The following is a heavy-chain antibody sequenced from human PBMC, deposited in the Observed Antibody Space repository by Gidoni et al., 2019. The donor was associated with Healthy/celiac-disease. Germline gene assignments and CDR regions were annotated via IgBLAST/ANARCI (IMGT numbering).Heavy chain of an antibody. CDR1: AFTVRSPY. D-gene: IGHD3-10*01. V-gene: IGHV3-66*01. Sequence: EVQLVESGGGLVQPGGSLRPSCAASAFTVRSPYMIWVRQAPGKGLEWVSVIYSGGSTYYADSVKGRFTISRDNSKNTLYLQMNSLRAEDTAVYYCARDLITMVRGVIITSYYCYGMDVWGQVTTVTVSS. CDR3: ARDLITMVRGVIITSYYCYGMDV. J-gene: IGHJ6*02. CDR2: IYSGGST.